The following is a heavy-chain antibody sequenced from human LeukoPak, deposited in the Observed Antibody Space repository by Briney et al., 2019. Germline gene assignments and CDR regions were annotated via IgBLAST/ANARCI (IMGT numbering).Heavy chain of an antibody. CDR2: IWYDGSNK. J-gene: IGHJ4*02. CDR3: ASTSGWYEPIDY. V-gene: IGHV3-33*01. D-gene: IGHD6-19*01. Sequence: PGGSLRLSCAASGFTFSSYGMHWVRQAPGKGLEWVAVIWYDGSNKYDADSVKGRFTISRDNSKNTLYLQMNSLRAEDTAVYYCASTSGWYEPIDYWGQGTLVTVS. CDR1: GFTFSSYG.